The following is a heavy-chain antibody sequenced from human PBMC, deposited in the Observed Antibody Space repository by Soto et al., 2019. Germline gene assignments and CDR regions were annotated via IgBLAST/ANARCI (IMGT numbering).Heavy chain of an antibody. Sequence: QVHLVESGGGVVQPGGSLRLSCGASGFSFNGYAIHGVRHAPGKVLEWVAGIWPDGGHKDYADSVRGRFTISRDNSNNTLKLQMNSLRLEATAVYYCARAGGSGTPTLFFGCWGQGTLVTVSS. D-gene: IGHD3-10*01. J-gene: IGHJ4*02. CDR2: IWPDGGHK. CDR3: ARAGGSGTPTLFFGC. CDR1: GFSFNGYA. V-gene: IGHV3-33*01.